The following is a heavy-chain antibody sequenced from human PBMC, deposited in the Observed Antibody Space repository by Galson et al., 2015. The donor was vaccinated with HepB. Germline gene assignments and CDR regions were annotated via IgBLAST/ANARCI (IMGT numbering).Heavy chain of an antibody. J-gene: IGHJ2*01. CDR3: ARALGHWHFDL. CDR1: GLTFSSYA. V-gene: IGHV3-21*06. Sequence: SLRLSCAVSGLTFSSYAMNWVRQAPGKGLEWVSSISVDSTYISYADSVKGRFTISRDNAKNSLYLQLSRLRVEDTAVYYCARALGHWHFDLWGRGTLVTVSS. CDR2: ISVDSTYI.